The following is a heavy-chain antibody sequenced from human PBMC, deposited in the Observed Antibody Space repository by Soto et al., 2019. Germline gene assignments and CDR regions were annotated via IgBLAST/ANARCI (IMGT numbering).Heavy chain of an antibody. V-gene: IGHV4-30-4*01. J-gene: IGHJ3*02. CDR2: IYYSGST. D-gene: IGHD5-12*01. CDR1: GGSISSGDYY. Sequence: SETLSLTCTVSGGSISSGDYYWSWIRQPPGKGLEWIGYIYYSGSTYYNPSLKSRVTISVDTSKNQFSLKLSSVTAADTAVYYCARRPDGYSGYDYRGDAFDIWGQGTMVT. CDR3: ARRPDGYSGYDYRGDAFDI.